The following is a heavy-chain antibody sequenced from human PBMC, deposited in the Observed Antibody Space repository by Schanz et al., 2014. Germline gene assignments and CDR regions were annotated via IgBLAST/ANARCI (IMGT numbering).Heavy chain of an antibody. V-gene: IGHV1-8*02. J-gene: IGHJ6*03. CDR1: GGTFSTYT. CDR3: ARVSMEFERGKSYYYYMDV. CDR2: ISAYTNNT. D-gene: IGHD3-10*01. Sequence: QVQLVQSGAEVKKPGASVKVSCKASGGTFSTYTISWVRQAPGQGLEWMGWISAYTNNTNYAQKVQGRVTMTRNTSISTAYMELNSLTSEDTAVYYCARVSMEFERGKSYYYYMDVWGRGTTGTVSS.